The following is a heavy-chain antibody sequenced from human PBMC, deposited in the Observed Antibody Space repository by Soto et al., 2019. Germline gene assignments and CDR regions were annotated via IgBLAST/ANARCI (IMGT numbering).Heavy chain of an antibody. D-gene: IGHD2-2*02. Sequence: GGSLRLSCAASGFTFSSYAMSWVRQAPGKGLEWVSAISGSGGSTYYADSVKGRFTISRDNSKNTLYLQMNSLRAEDTAVYYCARARRVVVPAAIPLGWFDPWGQGTLVTVSS. CDR3: ARARRVVVPAAIPLGWFDP. CDR2: ISGSGGST. CDR1: GFTFSSYA. J-gene: IGHJ5*02. V-gene: IGHV3-23*01.